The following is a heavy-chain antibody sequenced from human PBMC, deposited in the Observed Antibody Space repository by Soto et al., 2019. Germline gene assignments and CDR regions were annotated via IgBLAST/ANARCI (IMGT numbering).Heavy chain of an antibody. Sequence: ASVKVSCKASGGTFSSYAISWVRQAPGQGLEWMGGIIPIFGTANYAQKFQGRVTIPAAESTSTAYMELSSLRSEDTAVYYCAIDHTSTPPFYGAAAGREGGYNWFDPWGQGTLVTVSS. CDR2: IIPIFGTA. CDR1: GGTFSSYA. V-gene: IGHV1-69*13. J-gene: IGHJ5*02. CDR3: AIDHTSTPPFYGAAAGREGGYNWFDP. D-gene: IGHD6-13*01.